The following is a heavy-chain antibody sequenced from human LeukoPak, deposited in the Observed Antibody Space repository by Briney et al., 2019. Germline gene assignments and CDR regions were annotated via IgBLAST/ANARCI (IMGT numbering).Heavy chain of an antibody. CDR2: TWYDGNKR. J-gene: IGHJ4*02. CDR1: GFIFNSYG. CDR3: ARDRGHYNSGSILDY. V-gene: IGHV3-33*01. D-gene: IGHD3-10*01. Sequence: GKSLRLSCAASGFIFNSYGMHWVRQAPGKGLEWVAVTWYDGNKRYHAESVKGRFTISRDNSKNTLYLQVNSLRVEDTAVYYCARDRGHYNSGSILDYWGQGTQVTVSS.